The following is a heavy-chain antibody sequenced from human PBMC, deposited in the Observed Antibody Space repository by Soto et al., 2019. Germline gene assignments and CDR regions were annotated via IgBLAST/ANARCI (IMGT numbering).Heavy chain of an antibody. J-gene: IGHJ4*02. CDR3: ARVNIVVVTATHPIDY. V-gene: IGHV4-61*01. D-gene: IGHD2-21*02. CDR1: GGSVSSGSYY. CDR2: IYYSGST. Sequence: SETLSLTCTVSGGSVSSGSYYWSWIRQPPGKGLEWIGYIYYSGSTNYNPSLKSRVTISVDTSKKQFSLKLSSVTAADTAVYYCARVNIVVVTATHPIDYWGQGTLVTVSS.